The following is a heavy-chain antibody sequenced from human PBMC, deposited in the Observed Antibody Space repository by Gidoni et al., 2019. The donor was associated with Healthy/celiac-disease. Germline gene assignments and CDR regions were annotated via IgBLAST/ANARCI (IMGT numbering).Heavy chain of an antibody. CDR3: AREAIAIAAAGRGWFDP. CDR1: GYTFTGYY. Sequence: QVQLVQSGAEVKKPGASVKVSCKASGYTFTGYYMHWVRQAPGQGLEWMGWINPNSGGTNYAQKFQGWVTMTRDTSISTAYMELSRLRSDDTAVYYCAREAIAIAAAGRGWFDPWGQGTLVTVSS. V-gene: IGHV1-2*04. J-gene: IGHJ5*02. CDR2: INPNSGGT. D-gene: IGHD6-13*01.